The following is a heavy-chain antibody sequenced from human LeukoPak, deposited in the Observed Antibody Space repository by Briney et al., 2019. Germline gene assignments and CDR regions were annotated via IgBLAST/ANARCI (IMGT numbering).Heavy chain of an antibody. CDR3: ARVGRYYDILTGRWNWFDP. D-gene: IGHD3-9*01. V-gene: IGHV4-34*01. CDR1: GGSFSGYY. CDR2: INHSGST. J-gene: IGHJ5*02. Sequence: SETLSLTCAVYGGSFSGYYWSWIRQPPGKGLEWIGEINHSGSTNYNPSLKSRVTISVDTSKNQLSLKLSSVTAADTAVYYCARVGRYYDILTGRWNWFDPWGQGTLVTVSS.